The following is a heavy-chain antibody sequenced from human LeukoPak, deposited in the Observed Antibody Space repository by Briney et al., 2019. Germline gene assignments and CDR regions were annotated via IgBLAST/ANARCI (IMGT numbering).Heavy chain of an antibody. Sequence: PSETLSLTCTVSGDSITNYYWSWIRQPPGGGLEWIGYIFHGGVTNCDPSLESRLTISLDTSNNQFSLKLRSVTPADTAVYYCATDRAAVESYYYDSWGQGTPVTVSS. CDR3: ATDRAAVESYYYDS. CDR2: IFHGGVT. V-gene: IGHV4-59*01. D-gene: IGHD3-10*01. CDR1: GDSITNYY. J-gene: IGHJ4*02.